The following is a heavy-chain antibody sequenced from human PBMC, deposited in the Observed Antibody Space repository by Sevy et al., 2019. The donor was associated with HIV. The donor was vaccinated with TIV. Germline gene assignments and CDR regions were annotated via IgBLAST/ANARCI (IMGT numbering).Heavy chain of an antibody. CDR3: ARGGNYYDSSVSSYYYYMDV. J-gene: IGHJ6*03. Sequence: ASVKVSCKASGGTFSSYAISWVRQAPGQGLEWMGGIIPIFGTANYAQKFQGRVTITADKSTSTAYMELSSLRSEDTVMYYCARGGNYYDSSVSSYYYYMDVWGKGTTVTVSS. CDR2: IIPIFGTA. D-gene: IGHD3-22*01. V-gene: IGHV1-69*06. CDR1: GGTFSSYA.